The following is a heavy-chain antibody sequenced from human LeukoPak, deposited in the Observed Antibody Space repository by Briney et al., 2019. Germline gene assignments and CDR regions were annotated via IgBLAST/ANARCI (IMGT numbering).Heavy chain of an antibody. D-gene: IGHD3-22*01. Sequence: QAGGSLRLSCAASGFTFSHYNMNWVRQAPGKGLEWVSYITGSSSTIYYADSVKGRFTISRDNSKNTLYLQMNSLRAEDTAVYYCASDRYYYDSSGYYSHYWYFDLWGRGTLVTVSS. CDR1: GFTFSHYN. J-gene: IGHJ2*01. CDR2: ITGSSSTI. CDR3: ASDRYYYDSSGYYSHYWYFDL. V-gene: IGHV3-48*01.